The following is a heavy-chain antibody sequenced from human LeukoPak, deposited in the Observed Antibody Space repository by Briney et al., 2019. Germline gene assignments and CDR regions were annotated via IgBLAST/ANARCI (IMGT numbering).Heavy chain of an antibody. V-gene: IGHV1-18*01. CDR1: GYTFTSYG. CDR2: ISAYNGNT. J-gene: IGHJ4*02. Sequence: ASVKVSCKASGYTFTSYGISWVRPAPGQGLEWMGWISAYNGNTNYAQKLQGRVTMTTDTSTSTAYMELRSLRSDDTAVYYCARDQGSRYYYDSSGYDIDYWGQGTLVTVSS. CDR3: ARDQGSRYYYDSSGYDIDY. D-gene: IGHD3-22*01.